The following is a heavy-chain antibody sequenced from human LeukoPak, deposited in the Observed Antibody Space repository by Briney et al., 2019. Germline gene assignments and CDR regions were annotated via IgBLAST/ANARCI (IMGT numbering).Heavy chain of an antibody. CDR2: IYYTGPT. J-gene: IGHJ6*02. Sequence: PSETLSLTCSVSGGSISTYYWSWIRQLPGKGLEWIGYIYYTGPTNYTPSLRSRVTISVDTSRSHFSLRLSSVTAADTAVYYCAREDPQTTGPEGMDVWGHGTTVIVSS. D-gene: IGHD4-17*01. V-gene: IGHV4-59*01. CDR1: GGSISTYY. CDR3: AREDPQTTGPEGMDV.